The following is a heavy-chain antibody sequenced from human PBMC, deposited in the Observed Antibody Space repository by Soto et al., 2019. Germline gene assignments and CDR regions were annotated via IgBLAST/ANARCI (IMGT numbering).Heavy chain of an antibody. CDR3: ARIGLWFGGGNWFDP. J-gene: IGHJ5*02. Sequence: PSETLSLTCTVSGGSISSCYWSWIRQPPGKGLEWIGYIYYSGSTNYNPSLKSRVTISVDTSKNQFSLKLSSVTAADTAVYYCARIGLWFGGGNWFDPWGQGTLVTVSS. V-gene: IGHV4-59*01. CDR2: IYYSGST. D-gene: IGHD3-10*01. CDR1: GGSISSCY.